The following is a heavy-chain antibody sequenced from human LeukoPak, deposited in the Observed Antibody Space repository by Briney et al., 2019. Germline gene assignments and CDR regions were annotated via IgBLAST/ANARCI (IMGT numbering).Heavy chain of an antibody. V-gene: IGHV3-11*06. Sequence: GGSLRLSCAASGLTFSDYYMNWIRQAPGKGLEWVSYISSSSIYTDYADSVKGRFTISRDNAKSSLYLQMNSLRAEDTAVYYCASRPFETTVVPWDFYWGQGTQVTVSS. J-gene: IGHJ4*02. CDR3: ASRPFETTVVPWDFY. D-gene: IGHD4-23*01. CDR2: ISSSSIYT. CDR1: GLTFSDYY.